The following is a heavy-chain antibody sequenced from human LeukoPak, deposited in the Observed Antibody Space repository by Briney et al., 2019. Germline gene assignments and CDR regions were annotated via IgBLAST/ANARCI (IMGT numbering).Heavy chain of an antibody. D-gene: IGHD3-22*01. CDR1: GFTFSNYC. Sequence: PGGSLRLSCTAAGFTFSNYCVHWVRQAPGKGLDWVAFIQFDGSNKYYADSVKGRFTISRDNSKNTLYLQMNSLRVEDTAVYYCHVYYYDSSGHPSHWYFDLWGRGTLVTVSS. CDR2: IQFDGSNK. J-gene: IGHJ2*01. V-gene: IGHV3-30*02. CDR3: HVYYYDSSGHPSHWYFDL.